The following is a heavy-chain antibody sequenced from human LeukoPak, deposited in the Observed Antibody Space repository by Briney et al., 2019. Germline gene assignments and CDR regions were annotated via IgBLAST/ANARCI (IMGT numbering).Heavy chain of an antibody. D-gene: IGHD1-26*01. CDR1: GYTFTSYY. CDR2: INPSGGST. Sequence: ASVKVSCKASGYTFTSYYMHWVRQAPGQGLEWMGIINPSGGSTSYAQKFQGRVTMTRDTSTSTVYMELSSVTAADTAVYHCARSAGGALGFFDSWGQGTLVTVSS. V-gene: IGHV1-46*01. CDR3: ARSAGGALGFFDS. J-gene: IGHJ4*02.